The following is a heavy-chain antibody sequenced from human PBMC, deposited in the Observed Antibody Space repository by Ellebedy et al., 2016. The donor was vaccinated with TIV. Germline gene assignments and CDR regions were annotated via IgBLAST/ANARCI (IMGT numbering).Heavy chain of an antibody. CDR2: IYSGGSI. CDR3: ARPDDIIGTDY. CDR1: GFTVSRNF. D-gene: IGHD1/OR15-1a*01. Sequence: PGGSLRLSCAVSGFTVSRNFMSWVRQAPGKGLEWVAFIYSGGSISYADSVKGRFTISRDNSKNTVYLQMNSLRAEDTAVYYCARPDDIIGTDYWGQGTLVSVSS. V-gene: IGHV3-53*01. J-gene: IGHJ4*02.